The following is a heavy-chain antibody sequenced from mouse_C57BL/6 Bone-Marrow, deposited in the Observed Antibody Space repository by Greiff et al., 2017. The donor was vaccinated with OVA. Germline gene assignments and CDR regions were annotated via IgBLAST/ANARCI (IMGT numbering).Heavy chain of an antibody. Sequence: VQLQQSGAELAKPGASVKLSCKASGYTFTSYWMHWVKQRPGQGLEWIGYINPSSGYTKYNQKFKDKATLTADKSFSTAYMQLSSLTYEDSAVYYCARTPTGPFAYWGQGTLVTVSA. CDR1: GYTFTSYW. J-gene: IGHJ3*01. CDR2: INPSSGYT. D-gene: IGHD4-1*02. CDR3: ARTPTGPFAY. V-gene: IGHV1-7*01.